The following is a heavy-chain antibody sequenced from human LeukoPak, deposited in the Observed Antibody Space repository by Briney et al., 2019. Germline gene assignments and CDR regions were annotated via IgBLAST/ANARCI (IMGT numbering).Heavy chain of an antibody. J-gene: IGHJ5*02. Sequence: SETLSLTCAVYGGSFSGYYWSWIRQPPGKGLEWIGEINHSGSTNYNPSLKSRVTISVDTSKNQFSLKLSSVTAADTAVYHCARVRNWNYVSRFDPWGQGTLVTVSS. D-gene: IGHD1-7*01. V-gene: IGHV4-34*01. CDR2: INHSGST. CDR3: ARVRNWNYVSRFDP. CDR1: GGSFSGYY.